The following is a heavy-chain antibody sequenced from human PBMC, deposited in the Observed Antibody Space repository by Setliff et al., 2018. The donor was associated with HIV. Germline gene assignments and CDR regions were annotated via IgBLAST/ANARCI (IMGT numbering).Heavy chain of an antibody. CDR3: ARDGRSGGWFDP. Sequence: ASVKVSCKASGYTFTKFDINWVRQATGQGLEWMGWMNPNSGNTGFAQKFQGRVTMTRNTSISTAYMELRSLRSEDTAVYFCARDGRSGGWFDPWGQGTLVTVSS. D-gene: IGHD3-10*01. CDR1: GYTFTKFD. J-gene: IGHJ5*02. CDR2: MNPNSGNT. V-gene: IGHV1-8*01.